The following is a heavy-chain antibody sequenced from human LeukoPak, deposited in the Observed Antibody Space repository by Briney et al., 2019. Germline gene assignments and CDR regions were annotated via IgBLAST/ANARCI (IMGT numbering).Heavy chain of an antibody. D-gene: IGHD6-19*01. CDR2: ISTDGAGT. CDR1: GFTLYNYA. V-gene: IGHV3-23*01. J-gene: IGHJ3*02. Sequence: GGSLRLSCAASGFTLYNYAMAWVRQAPGKGLEWVSSISTDGAGTVYADSVKGRFTIARDNSKNTLYLQMNSLRAEDTAVYYCAKRITVVARDAFDIWGQGTMVTVSS. CDR3: AKRITVVARDAFDI.